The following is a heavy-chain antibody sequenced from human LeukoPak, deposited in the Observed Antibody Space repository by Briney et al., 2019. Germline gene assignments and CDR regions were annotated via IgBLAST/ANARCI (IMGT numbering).Heavy chain of an antibody. Sequence: GGSLRLSCAASGFTFSGYWMSWVRQAPGKGLEWVANIKKDGSEKYYADSVKGRFTISRDNAKKSLYLQMSSLRAEDTAVYYCADGYGLLHHCGQGTLVTVAS. CDR2: IKKDGSEK. D-gene: IGHD5-24*01. CDR1: GFTFSGYW. CDR3: ADGYGLLHH. J-gene: IGHJ1*01. V-gene: IGHV3-7*01.